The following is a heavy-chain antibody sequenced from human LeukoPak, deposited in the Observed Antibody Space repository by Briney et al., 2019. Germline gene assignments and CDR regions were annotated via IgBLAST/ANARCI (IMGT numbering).Heavy chain of an antibody. Sequence: ASVKVSCKASGYTFTSYDINWVRQATGQGLEWMGWMNPNSGNTGYAQKFQGRVTMTRNTSISTAYMELSSLRSEDTAVYYCARDSGGYYYDSSGYVDYWGQGTLVTVSS. CDR3: ARDSGGYYYDSSGYVDY. J-gene: IGHJ4*02. CDR1: GYTFTSYD. V-gene: IGHV1-8*01. CDR2: MNPNSGNT. D-gene: IGHD3-22*01.